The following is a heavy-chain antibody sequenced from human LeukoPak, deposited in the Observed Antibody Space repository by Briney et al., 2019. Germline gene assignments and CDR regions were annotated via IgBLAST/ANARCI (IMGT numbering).Heavy chain of an antibody. CDR3: ANGLAASGNFLLRDCYYFIDV. V-gene: IGHV3-23*01. CDR1: GFTFNNYA. J-gene: IGHJ6*03. CDR2: INGNGAAT. Sequence: GGSLRLSCVASGFTFNNYAMHWVRQAPGKGLEWVSTINGNGAATYYADSCKGRFLISRDDSKSTVYLRMNKLRVEDSGLYYCANGLAASGNFLLRDCYYFIDVWGKGTTVIVS. D-gene: IGHD1-26*01.